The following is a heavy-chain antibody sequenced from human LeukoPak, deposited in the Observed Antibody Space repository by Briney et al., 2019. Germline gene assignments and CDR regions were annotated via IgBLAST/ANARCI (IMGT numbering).Heavy chain of an antibody. CDR2: IYYSGST. D-gene: IGHD4-17*01. CDR1: GGSISSGVYY. Sequence: PSQTLSLTCTVSGGSISSGVYYWSWIRQHPGKGLEWIGYIYYSGSTYYNPSLKSRVTISVDTSKNQFSLKLSSVTAADTAVYYCARAPLNYGVGPVWFDPWGQGTLVTVSS. J-gene: IGHJ5*02. V-gene: IGHV4-31*03. CDR3: ARAPLNYGVGPVWFDP.